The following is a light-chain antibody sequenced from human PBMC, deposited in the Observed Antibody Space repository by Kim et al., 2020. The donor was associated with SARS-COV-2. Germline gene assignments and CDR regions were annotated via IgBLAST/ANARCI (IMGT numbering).Light chain of an antibody. CDR3: QHRSNWPLT. Sequence: EIVLTQSPGILSLSPGERATLSCRASQSVGIYLAWYQQKPGQAPRLLIFDPSFRATGIPARFSGTGSGTDFTLTISSLEPEDFAVYYCQHRSNWPLTFGGGTKVDIK. V-gene: IGKV3-11*01. J-gene: IGKJ4*01. CDR2: DPS. CDR1: QSVGIY.